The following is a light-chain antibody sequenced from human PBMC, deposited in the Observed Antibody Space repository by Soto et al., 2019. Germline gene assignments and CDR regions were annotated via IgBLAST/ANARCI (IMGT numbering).Light chain of an antibody. CDR1: QSLLHSNGNNY. CDR2: LGS. V-gene: IGKV2-28*01. CDR3: MQALQTPASILT. J-gene: IGKJ4*01. Sequence: DILLTQSQLSLPVTPGEPASISCRSSQSLLHSNGNNYSDWYLQKPGQSPQLLIYLGSNRASGVPDRFSGSGSGTDFTLKISRVEAEDVGVYYCMQALQTPASILTFGGGTKVDIK.